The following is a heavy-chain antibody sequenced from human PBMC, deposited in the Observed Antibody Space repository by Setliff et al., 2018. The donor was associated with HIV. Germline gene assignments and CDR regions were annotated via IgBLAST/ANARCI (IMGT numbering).Heavy chain of an antibody. V-gene: IGHV3-30*02. CDR1: GFTFSDYG. Sequence: GGSLRLSCAASGFTFSDYGMHWVRQAPGKGLEWVAFIYYDANNQYYADSVKGRFTISRDNSKNTLYLEMSSLRAEDTATYYCTKDGTDYSDSSGYYFDYWGQGTLVTVSS. CDR2: IYYDANNQ. D-gene: IGHD3-22*01. CDR3: TKDGTDYSDSSGYYFDY. J-gene: IGHJ4*02.